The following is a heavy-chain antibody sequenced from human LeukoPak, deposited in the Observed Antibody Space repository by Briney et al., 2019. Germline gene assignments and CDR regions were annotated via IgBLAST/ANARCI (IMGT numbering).Heavy chain of an antibody. Sequence: ASVKVSCKASGYTFTRYDINWVRQATGQGLEWMGWVNPKSGCTGYAQKFQGRVTITRDTSINTAYMELSSLTSEDTAVYYCARVDGSPDSWGQGTLVTGSS. D-gene: IGHD2-15*01. J-gene: IGHJ4*02. CDR3: ARVDGSPDS. CDR2: VNPKSGCT. V-gene: IGHV1-8*03. CDR1: GYTFTRYD.